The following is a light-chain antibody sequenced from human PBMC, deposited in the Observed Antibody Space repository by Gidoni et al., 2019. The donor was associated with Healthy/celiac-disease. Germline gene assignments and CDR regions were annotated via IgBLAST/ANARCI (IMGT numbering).Light chain of an antibody. J-gene: IGLJ1*01. CDR3: QAWDSSTVV. CDR1: KLGDKY. Sequence: SYELTQLPSVPVSPGQTASITCSGDKLGDKYACWYQQKPGQSPVLVIYQDSKRPSGIPERFSGSNSGNTATLTISGTQAMDEADYYCQAWDSSTVVFGTGTKVTVL. V-gene: IGLV3-1*01. CDR2: QDS.